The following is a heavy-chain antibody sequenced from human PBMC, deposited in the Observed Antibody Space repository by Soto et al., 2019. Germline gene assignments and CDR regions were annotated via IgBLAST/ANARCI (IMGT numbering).Heavy chain of an antibody. CDR2: INPYNAKT. D-gene: IGHD6-19*01. CDR1: GYTFTNYG. V-gene: IGHV1-18*01. J-gene: IGHJ4*02. CDR3: AGGSESLGW. Sequence: QVQLVQSGAEVKKPGASVKVSCKASGYTFTNYGITWVRQAPGQGLERMGWINPYNAKTNSAKKFQGRVSMTTDTPSSTAYMEVLSRRAVDTAIYYCAGGSESLGWWGQGTLVTVSS.